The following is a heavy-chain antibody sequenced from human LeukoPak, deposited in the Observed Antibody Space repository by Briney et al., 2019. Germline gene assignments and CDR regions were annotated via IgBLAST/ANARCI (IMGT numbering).Heavy chain of an antibody. D-gene: IGHD2-2*02. CDR1: GYTLTELS. Sequence: GASVKVSCKVSGYTLTELSMHWVRQAPGKGLEWMGGFDPEDGETIYAQKFQGRVTMTEDTSTDTAYMELSSLRSEDTAVYYCATVVPAAIYYYYGMDVWGQGTTVTVSS. CDR3: ATVVPAAIYYYYGMDV. V-gene: IGHV1-24*01. J-gene: IGHJ6*02. CDR2: FDPEDGET.